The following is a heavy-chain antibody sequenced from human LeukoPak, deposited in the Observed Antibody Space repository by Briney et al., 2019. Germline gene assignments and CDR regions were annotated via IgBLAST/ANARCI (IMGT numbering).Heavy chain of an antibody. D-gene: IGHD3-22*01. Sequence: GGSLRLSCAASGFTFSSYGMHWVRQAPGKGLEWVAFIRFDGSKKYYADSVKGRFTISRDNSKNTLYLQMNSLRAEDTAVYYCARADSSGYVSSDCWGQGTLVTVSS. V-gene: IGHV3-30*02. CDR2: IRFDGSKK. CDR3: ARADSSGYVSSDC. J-gene: IGHJ4*02. CDR1: GFTFSSYG.